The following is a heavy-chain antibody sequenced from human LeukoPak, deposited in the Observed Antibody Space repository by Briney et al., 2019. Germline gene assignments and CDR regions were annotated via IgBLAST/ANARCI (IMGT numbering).Heavy chain of an antibody. V-gene: IGHV3-23*01. CDR2: ISGSGGTP. Sequence: GGSLRLSCAASGFTFSSYGMHWVRQAPGKGLEWVSTISGSGGTPHYADSVKGRFTISRDNSKNTLRLQMNSLRAEDTAVYYCAKGGDLITYFDYWGQGTLVTVSS. CDR1: GFTFSSYG. CDR3: AKGGDLITYFDY. J-gene: IGHJ4*02. D-gene: IGHD3-16*01.